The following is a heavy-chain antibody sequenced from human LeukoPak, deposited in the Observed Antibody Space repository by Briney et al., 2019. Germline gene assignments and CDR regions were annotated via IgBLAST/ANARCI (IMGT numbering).Heavy chain of an antibody. Sequence: ASVKVSCTASGYTFTGYYMHWVRQAPAQGLEWMGWINPNSGGTNYAQKLQGWVTMTRDTSISTAYMELSRLRSDDTAVYYCARLGSSGSYAPDYWGQGTLVTVSS. J-gene: IGHJ4*02. CDR1: GYTFTGYY. D-gene: IGHD3-10*01. CDR2: INPNSGGT. V-gene: IGHV1-2*04. CDR3: ARLGSSGSYAPDY.